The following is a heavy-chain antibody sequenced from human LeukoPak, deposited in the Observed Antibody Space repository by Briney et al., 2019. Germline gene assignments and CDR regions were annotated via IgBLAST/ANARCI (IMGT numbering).Heavy chain of an antibody. J-gene: IGHJ4*02. V-gene: IGHV1-69*05. Sequence: SVKVSCKASGGTFSGYVISWVRQAPGQGLEWMGGIIPMLNKANYAQKFQGRVTVTTDESTSTANMELRGLRSEDTAIYYCARCSSGGCFFDFWAQGTLVTVSS. CDR1: GGTFSGYV. D-gene: IGHD2-15*01. CDR3: ARCSSGGCFFDF. CDR2: IIPMLNKA.